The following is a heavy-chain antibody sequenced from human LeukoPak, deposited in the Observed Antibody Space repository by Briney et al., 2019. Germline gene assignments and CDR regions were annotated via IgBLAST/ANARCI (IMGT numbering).Heavy chain of an antibody. V-gene: IGHV3-21*01. J-gene: IGHJ4*02. CDR2: ISSSSSYI. CDR1: GFTFSSYS. D-gene: IGHD5-24*01. CDR3: ARDWSVGGRRDGYNFFDY. Sequence: GGSLRLSRAASGFTFSSYSMNWVRQAPGKGLEWVSSISSSSSYIYYADSVKGRFTISRDNAKNSLYLQMNSLRAEDTAVYYCARDWSVGGRRDGYNFFDYWGQGALVTVSS.